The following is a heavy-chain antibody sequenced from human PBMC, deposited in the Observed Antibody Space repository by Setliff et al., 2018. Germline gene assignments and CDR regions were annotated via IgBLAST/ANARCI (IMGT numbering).Heavy chain of an antibody. V-gene: IGHV4-39*01. CDR3: ARHTIAMSTIISYFDY. CDR1: GDSISSNSHY. D-gene: IGHD3-10*01. CDR2: LSYNGNA. J-gene: IGHJ4*02. Sequence: LSLTCIVSGDSISSNSHYWGWIRQPPGKGLEWIGTLSYNGNAYYTPSLKSRVTISIDTSKNQFSLKLSSVTAADTAVYYCARHTIAMSTIISYFDYWGQGTLVTVSS.